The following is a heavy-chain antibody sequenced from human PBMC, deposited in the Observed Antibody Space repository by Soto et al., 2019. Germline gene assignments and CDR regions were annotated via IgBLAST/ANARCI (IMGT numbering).Heavy chain of an antibody. Sequence: SETLSLTCTVSGGSISSYYWSWIRQPPGKGLEWIGYIYYSGSTNYNPSLKSRVNSSVDTSRNQFSLKLSSVTAADTAVYYCARAPEYYYYYYMDVWGKGTTVTVSS. CDR3: ARAPEYYYYYYMDV. V-gene: IGHV4-59*01. CDR1: GGSISSYY. J-gene: IGHJ6*03. CDR2: IYYSGST.